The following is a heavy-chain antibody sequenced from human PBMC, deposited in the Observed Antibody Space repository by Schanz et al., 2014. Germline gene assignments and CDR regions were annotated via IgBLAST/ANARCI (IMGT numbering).Heavy chain of an antibody. CDR1: GYVFTAYY. Sequence: QGHLVQSGAEVKEPGASVQVSCKASGYVFTAYYMHWVRQAPGQGLEGMGVTNPNGGSEYAQKFQGRVSMTRDTSTTTFYMELSSLTSDDSAVYYCARDRDQWDGNYLDYWGQGTLVTVSS. J-gene: IGHJ4*02. CDR2: TNPNGGS. CDR3: ARDRDQWDGNYLDY. V-gene: IGHV1-2*02. D-gene: IGHD1-26*01.